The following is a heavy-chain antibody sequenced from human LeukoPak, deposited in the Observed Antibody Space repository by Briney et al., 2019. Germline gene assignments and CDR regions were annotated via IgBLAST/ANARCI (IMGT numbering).Heavy chain of an antibody. D-gene: IGHD4-23*01. CDR2: IASDGSST. CDR3: ARGRPHGNDY. CDR1: GFTFSSYW. V-gene: IGHV3-74*01. J-gene: IGHJ4*02. Sequence: GGSLKLPCAASGFTFSSYWMNWVRQAPGKGLVWVSRIASDGSSTTYADSVRGRFSISRDNAKNTLYLQMNSLRVEDTAVYYCARGRPHGNDYWGQGTLVTVSS.